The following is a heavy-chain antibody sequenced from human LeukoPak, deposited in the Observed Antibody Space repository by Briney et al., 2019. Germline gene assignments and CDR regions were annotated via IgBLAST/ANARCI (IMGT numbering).Heavy chain of an antibody. CDR2: IYYSGTT. D-gene: IGHD2/OR15-2a*01. J-gene: IGHJ5*02. V-gene: IGHV4-39*07. Sequence: SETLSLTCTVSGGSISRSTYYWGWIRQAPEKGLEWIGSIYYSGTTYYNPSLKSRVTLSLDTSENQFSLNLSSVTAADTAVYYCARESLVIAPTFHLGFDPWGQGTLVTVSS. CDR1: GGSISRSTYY. CDR3: ARESLVIAPTFHLGFDP.